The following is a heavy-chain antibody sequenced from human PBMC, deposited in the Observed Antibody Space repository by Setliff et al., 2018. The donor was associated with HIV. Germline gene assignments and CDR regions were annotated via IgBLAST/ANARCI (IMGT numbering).Heavy chain of an antibody. V-gene: IGHV4-39*07. J-gene: IGHJ6*03. CDR2: FCYYGST. Sequence: SETLSLTCTVSGGSSSSNSYFWGWIREPQGKGLERLGTFCYYGSTNYNPSLRSRVTISVDTSSNQFSLKLISVTAADTAVYYCARYYYDDSYYRPGIYYYYYMDVWGKGTTVTVSS. D-gene: IGHD3-22*01. CDR1: GGSSSSNSYF. CDR3: ARYYYDDSYYRPGIYYYYYMDV.